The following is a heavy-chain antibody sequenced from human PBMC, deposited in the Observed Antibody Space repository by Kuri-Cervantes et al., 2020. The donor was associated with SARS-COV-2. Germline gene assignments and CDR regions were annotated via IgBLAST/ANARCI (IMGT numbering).Heavy chain of an antibody. CDR1: GGSISSHY. J-gene: IGHJ4*02. CDR2: INHSGST. CDR3: ARALYLVDY. V-gene: IGHV4-34*01. Sequence: SETLSLTCTVSGGSISSHYWSWIRQPPGKGLEWIGEINHSGSTNYNPSLKSRVTISVDTSKNQFSQKLSSVTAADTAVYYCARALYLVDYWGQGALVTVSS. D-gene: IGHD2-8*01.